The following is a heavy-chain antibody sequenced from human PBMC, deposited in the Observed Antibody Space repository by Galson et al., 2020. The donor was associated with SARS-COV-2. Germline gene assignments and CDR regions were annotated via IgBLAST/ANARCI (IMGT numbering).Heavy chain of an antibody. J-gene: IGHJ4*02. CDR2: ISGSGKNT. CDR1: GFTFDNYA. CDR3: AKDGGGWYTSGWYYFDC. V-gene: IGHV3-23*01. D-gene: IGHD6-19*01. Sequence: GGSLRLSCAASGFTFDNYAMSWVRQAPGKGLQWVSSISGSGKNTYYADSVKGRFTISRDNSKNTLYLQMNSLRAEDTAVYFCAKDGGGWYTSGWYYFDCWGQGDLVTVSS.